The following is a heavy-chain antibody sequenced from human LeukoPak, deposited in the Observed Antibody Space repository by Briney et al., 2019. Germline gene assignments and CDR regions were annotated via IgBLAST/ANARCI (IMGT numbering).Heavy chain of an antibody. CDR1: GYSISSGYY. V-gene: IGHV4-38-2*02. Sequence: PSETLSLTCTVSGYSISSGYYWGWIRQPPGKGLKWIGSISHSGSTYYNPSLKSRVTISVDTSKNQFSLKLSSVTAADTAVYYCARERVRGVMAHYFDYWGQGTLVTVSS. CDR3: ARERVRGVMAHYFDY. D-gene: IGHD3-10*01. CDR2: ISHSGST. J-gene: IGHJ4*02.